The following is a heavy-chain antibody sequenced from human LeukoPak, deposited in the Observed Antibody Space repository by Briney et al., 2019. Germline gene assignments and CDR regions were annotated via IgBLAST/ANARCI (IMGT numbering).Heavy chain of an antibody. D-gene: IGHD2-2*01. CDR1: GGSFSGYY. V-gene: IGHV4-34*01. J-gene: IGHJ5*02. CDR2: INHSGST. CDR3: VRGYCSSTSCWFDP. Sequence: PSETLSLTRAVYGGSFSGYYWSWIRQPPGKGLEWIGEINHSGSTNYNPSLKSRVTISVDRSKNQFSLKLSSVTAADTAVYYCVRGYCSSTSCWFDPWGQGTLVTVSS.